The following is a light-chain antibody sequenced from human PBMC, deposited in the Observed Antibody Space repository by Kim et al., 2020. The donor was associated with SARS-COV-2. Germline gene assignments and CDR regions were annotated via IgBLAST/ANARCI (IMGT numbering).Light chain of an antibody. V-gene: IGLV3-1*01. Sequence: VSPDKTASITCAGDKLGDKYACWYQQKPGQSPVLVIYQDSKRPSGIPERFSGSNSGNTATLTISGTQAMDEADYYCQAWDSSTWVFGGGTQLTVL. CDR3: QAWDSSTWV. CDR1: KLGDKY. J-gene: IGLJ3*02. CDR2: QDS.